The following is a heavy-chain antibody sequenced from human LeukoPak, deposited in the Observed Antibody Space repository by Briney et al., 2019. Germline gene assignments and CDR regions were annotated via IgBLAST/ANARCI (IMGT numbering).Heavy chain of an antibody. Sequence: ASVKVSCKASGYTFTGYYMHWVRQAPRQGLEWMGWINPNSGGTNYGHKFQGRGTMTRDTSISTAYRELSRLRSDDTAVYYCARASGRGAAAGTRGSFDPWGQGTLVTVSS. CDR1: GYTFTGYY. J-gene: IGHJ5*02. CDR2: INPNSGGT. D-gene: IGHD6-13*01. V-gene: IGHV1-2*02. CDR3: ARASGRGAAAGTRGSFDP.